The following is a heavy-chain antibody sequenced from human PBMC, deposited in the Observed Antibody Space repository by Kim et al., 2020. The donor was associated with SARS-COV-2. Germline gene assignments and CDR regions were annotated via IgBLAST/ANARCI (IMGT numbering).Heavy chain of an antibody. V-gene: IGHV1-2*02. J-gene: IGHJ5*01. D-gene: IGHD2-21*01. Sequence: KYAQKCQGRVTVPRETSIKTLYLELNRLTSDDTAVYYCAREVQHSNSYDCWGQGTLVTVSS. CDR3: AREVQHSNSYDC.